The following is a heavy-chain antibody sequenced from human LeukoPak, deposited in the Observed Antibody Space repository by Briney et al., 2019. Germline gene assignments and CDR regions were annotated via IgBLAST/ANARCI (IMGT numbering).Heavy chain of an antibody. Sequence: SQTLSLTRTVSGYSISSGYYWGWIRQPPGKGLEWIGSIYHSGSTYYNPSLKSRVTISVDPSKNPFSLKLSSVTAADTAVYYCARDGPWIQLWLEDAFDIWGQGTMVTVSS. V-gene: IGHV4-38-2*02. J-gene: IGHJ3*02. CDR1: GYSISSGYY. CDR3: ARDGPWIQLWLEDAFDI. CDR2: IYHSGST. D-gene: IGHD5-18*01.